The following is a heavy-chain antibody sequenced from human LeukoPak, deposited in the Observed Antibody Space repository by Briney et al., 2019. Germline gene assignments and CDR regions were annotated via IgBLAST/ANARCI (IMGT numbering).Heavy chain of an antibody. CDR1: GGTNVA. Sequence: SVKVSCKASGGTNVAISWVRQAPGHELEWMGGIITHFGTPDYSQKFQGRVTITADESTGTAYLELSSLRSEDTAVYYCAKGIAAAGTYYGMDVWGQGTAVTVSS. J-gene: IGHJ6*02. D-gene: IGHD6-13*01. CDR2: IITHFGTP. V-gene: IGHV1-69*13. CDR3: AKGIAAAGTYYGMDV.